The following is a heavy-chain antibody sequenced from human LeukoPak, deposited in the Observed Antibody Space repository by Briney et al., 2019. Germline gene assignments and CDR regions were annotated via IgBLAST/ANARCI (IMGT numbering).Heavy chain of an antibody. V-gene: IGHV3-33*01. CDR3: ARERPVGATPFDF. CDR1: GFTFSSYG. Sequence: GGSLRLSCAASGFTFSSYGMHWVRQAPGKGLEWVAVIWYDGSNKYYADSVKGRFTISRDNAKNSLYLQMNSLRDEDTAVYFCARERPVGATPFDFWGQGTLVAVSS. CDR2: IWYDGSNK. J-gene: IGHJ4*02. D-gene: IGHD1-26*01.